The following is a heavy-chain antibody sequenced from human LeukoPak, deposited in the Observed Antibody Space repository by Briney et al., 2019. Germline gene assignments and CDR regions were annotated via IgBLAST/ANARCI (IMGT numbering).Heavy chain of an antibody. J-gene: IGHJ4*02. V-gene: IGHV3-13*01. CDR3: ARHQGSSGFDY. D-gene: IGHD3-10*01. Sequence: GGSLRLSCAASGFTFSSYDMHWVRQATGKGLEWVSAIGTAGDTYYPGSVKGRFTISRENAKNSLYLQMNSLRAGDTAVYYCARHQGSSGFDYWGQGTLVTVSS. CDR2: IGTAGDT. CDR1: GFTFSSYD.